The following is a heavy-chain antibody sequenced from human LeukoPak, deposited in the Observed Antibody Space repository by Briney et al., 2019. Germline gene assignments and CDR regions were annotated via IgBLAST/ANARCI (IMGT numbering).Heavy chain of an antibody. V-gene: IGHV3-7*01. J-gene: IGHJ6*03. CDR1: GFTFSRYW. D-gene: IGHD3-3*01. Sequence: GGSLRLSCVASGFTFSRYWMSWVRQAPGKGLEWVANIKQEGSEKNYVDSVKGRFSISRDNAKNSLHLQMNSLRAEDTAVYYCARDQGDLWSGYSNYYYMDVWGKGTTVIVSS. CDR2: IKQEGSEK. CDR3: ARDQGDLWSGYSNYYYMDV.